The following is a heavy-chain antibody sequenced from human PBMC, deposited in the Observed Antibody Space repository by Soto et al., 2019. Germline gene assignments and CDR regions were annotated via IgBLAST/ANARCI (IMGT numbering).Heavy chain of an antibody. D-gene: IGHD5-12*01. CDR3: GRTGKLHWLQHPFDP. CDR2: ISGYNNNT. Sequence: QVQLVQSGPEVKRPGASVKVSCKASGYSFTSFGINWVRQAPGQGLEWMGWISGYNNNTNHAQKFQGRITMTTDTSTSRGYMELRSLRSDATAVYYCGRTGKLHWLQHPFDPWGQGTQVTVSS. V-gene: IGHV1-18*04. J-gene: IGHJ5*02. CDR1: GYSFTSFG.